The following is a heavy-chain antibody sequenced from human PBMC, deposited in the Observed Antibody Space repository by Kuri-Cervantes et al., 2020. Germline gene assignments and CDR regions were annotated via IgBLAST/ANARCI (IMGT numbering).Heavy chain of an antibody. J-gene: IGHJ5*02. CDR3: SSGSFNWFDP. V-gene: IGHV3-7*02. CDR2: IKQDGSEK. Sequence: GESLKISCEASGFTLSSYWMYWVRQAPGKGLEWVANIKQDGSEKYYVDSVKGRFTISRDNAKNSLSLQMNSLRAEDTAVYYCSSGSFNWFDPWGQGTLVTVSS. CDR1: GFTLSSYW. D-gene: IGHD1-26*01.